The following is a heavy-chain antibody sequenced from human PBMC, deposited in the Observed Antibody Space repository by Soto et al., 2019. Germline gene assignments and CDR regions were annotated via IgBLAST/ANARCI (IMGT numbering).Heavy chain of an antibody. CDR3: ARGVYYDSSGYYGSAFDI. CDR2: IAYDVSKK. J-gene: IGHJ3*02. D-gene: IGHD3-22*01. CDR1: GFRFSGYT. Sequence: QVQLVESGGGVVQPGRSLRLSCAASGFRFSGYTMHWVRQAPGKGLEWVAMIAYDVSKKYYADSVKGRLTISRDNSKNTLYLQMNSLRPDDTALYYCARGVYYDSSGYYGSAFDIWGQGTMVTVSS. V-gene: IGHV3-30-3*01.